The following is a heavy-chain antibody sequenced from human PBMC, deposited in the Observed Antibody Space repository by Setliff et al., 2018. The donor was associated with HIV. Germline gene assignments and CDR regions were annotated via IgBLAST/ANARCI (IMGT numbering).Heavy chain of an antibody. CDR1: GGSIISSNFY. D-gene: IGHD3-22*01. J-gene: IGHJ3*01. CDR2: IDYSGST. Sequence: SETLSLTCTVSGGSIISSNFYWGWIRQPPGKGPEDIGSIDYSGSTYYNPSLESRVTISVDMSKNQFSLKLNSVTAADTAVYHCARGDTYYHDSSGYVKSALDCFDVWGQGTMVTVSS. CDR3: ARGDTYYHDSSGYVKSALDCFDV. V-gene: IGHV4-39*07.